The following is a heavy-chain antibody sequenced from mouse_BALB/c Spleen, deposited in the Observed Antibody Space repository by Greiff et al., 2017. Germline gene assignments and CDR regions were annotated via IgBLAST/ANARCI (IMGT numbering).Heavy chain of an antibody. CDR1: GYAFSSSW. Sequence: QVQLQQSGPELVKPGASVKISCKASGYAFSSSWMNWVKQRPGQGLEWIGRIYPGDGDTNYNGKFKGKATLTADKSSSTAYMQLSSLTSVDSAVYFCARAHITGGFAYWGQGTLVTVSA. J-gene: IGHJ3*01. D-gene: IGHD1-1*01. CDR3: ARAHITGGFAY. V-gene: IGHV1-82*01. CDR2: IYPGDGDT.